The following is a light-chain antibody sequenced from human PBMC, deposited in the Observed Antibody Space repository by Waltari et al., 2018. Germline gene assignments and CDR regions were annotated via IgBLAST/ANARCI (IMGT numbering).Light chain of an antibody. CDR3: QQYGTSPIT. Sequence: EIVLTQSPGTLSLSPGERATVSCRASPIISHTSLAWYQQKPGQAPRLLIYGASSRATGIPDRFSGSGSGTDFTLAISRLEPEDFAVYYCQQYGTSPITFGQGTRLEIK. J-gene: IGKJ5*01. V-gene: IGKV3-20*01. CDR2: GAS. CDR1: PIISHTS.